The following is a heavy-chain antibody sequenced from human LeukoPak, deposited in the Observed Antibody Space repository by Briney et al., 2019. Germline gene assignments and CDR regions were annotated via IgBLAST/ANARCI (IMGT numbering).Heavy chain of an antibody. V-gene: IGHV1-69*05. Sequence: CSVNVSRKGSRGTYINYVISWLRQAGARGREWMGGIITIFGTANYAQKFQGRVTITTDESTSTAYMELSSLRSEDTAVYYCARSRPALGTFDYWGQGTLVTVSS. D-gene: IGHD3-16*02. CDR3: ARSRPALGTFDY. J-gene: IGHJ4*02. CDR2: IITIFGTA. CDR1: RGTYINYV.